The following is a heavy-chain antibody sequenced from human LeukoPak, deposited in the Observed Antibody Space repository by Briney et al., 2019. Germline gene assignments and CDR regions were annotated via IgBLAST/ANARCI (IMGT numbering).Heavy chain of an antibody. CDR2: INLGGST. D-gene: IGHD6-19*01. Sequence: PPETLSLTCAVSGESFCGYYWSWIRQSPEKGLEWVGQINLGGSTTYNPSLKSRVTISLHASKHQFSLTLSSLTAADTSVYYCARAISATQYSGGWYYFDYWAQGTLVTVSS. J-gene: IGHJ4*02. CDR3: ARAISATQYSGGWYYFDY. CDR1: GESFCGYY. V-gene: IGHV4-34*01.